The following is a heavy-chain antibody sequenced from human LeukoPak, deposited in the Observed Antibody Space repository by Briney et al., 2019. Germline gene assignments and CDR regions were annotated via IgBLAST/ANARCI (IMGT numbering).Heavy chain of an antibody. D-gene: IGHD6-19*01. V-gene: IGHV3-23*01. CDR2: ISGSGGST. Sequence: PGGSLRLSCAASGFTFNNYAMSWVRQAPGQGLEWVSAISGSGGSTYYADSVKGRSTISRDNSKNTLYLEMNSLRSEDTAVYYCAKGIRGWYYFDYWGQGTLVTVSS. CDR3: AKGIRGWYYFDY. J-gene: IGHJ4*02. CDR1: GFTFNNYA.